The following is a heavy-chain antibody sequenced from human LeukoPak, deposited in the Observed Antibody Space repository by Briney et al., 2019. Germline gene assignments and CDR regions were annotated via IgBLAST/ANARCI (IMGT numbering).Heavy chain of an antibody. CDR1: GFSFDTYG. Sequence: GGSLRLSCAASGFSFDTYGMHWVRQAPGKGLDWVAVTWYDGNEKYYADSVKGRFTISRDNSKNTLYLQMNSLRAEDTAVYYCAIEENDSGYTSVYYFYGMDVWGKGTTVTVSS. V-gene: IGHV3-33*01. D-gene: IGHD6-19*01. CDR2: TWYDGNEK. J-gene: IGHJ6*04. CDR3: AIEENDSGYTSVYYFYGMDV.